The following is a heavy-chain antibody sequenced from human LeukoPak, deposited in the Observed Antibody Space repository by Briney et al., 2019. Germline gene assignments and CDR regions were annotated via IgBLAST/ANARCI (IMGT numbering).Heavy chain of an antibody. CDR1: GFTFSSYA. V-gene: IGHV3-23*01. CDR2: ISGSAGST. Sequence: GGSLRLSCAASGFTFSSYAMSWVRQAPGKGLEWVSAISGSAGSTYYADSVKGRFTISRDTSKNTLSLQMSSLRAEDTAVYYCSKEIRELVNGNFDYWGQGTLVTVSS. J-gene: IGHJ4*02. D-gene: IGHD3-10*01. CDR3: SKEIRELVNGNFDY.